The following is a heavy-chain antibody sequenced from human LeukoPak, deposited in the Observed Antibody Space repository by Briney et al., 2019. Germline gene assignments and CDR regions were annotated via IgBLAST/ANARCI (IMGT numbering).Heavy chain of an antibody. J-gene: IGHJ3*02. CDR1: GYTFTSYG. CDR3: ARAMVRGVIGPLDAFDI. CDR2: ISAYNGKT. Sequence: ASVKVSCKASGYTFTSYGISWVRQAPGHGLEWMVWISAYNGKTNYAQKLQGRVTMTTDPSTSTAYMELRSLRSDDTAVYYCARAMVRGVIGPLDAFDIWGQGTMVTVSS. D-gene: IGHD3-10*01. V-gene: IGHV1-18*01.